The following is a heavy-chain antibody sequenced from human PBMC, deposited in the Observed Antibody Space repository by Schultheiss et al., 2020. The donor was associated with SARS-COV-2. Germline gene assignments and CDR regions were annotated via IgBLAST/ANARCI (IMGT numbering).Heavy chain of an antibody. Sequence: SETLSLTCTVSGGSISSYYWSWIRQPPGKGLEWIGRIYTSGSTNYNPSLKSRVTMSVDTSKNQFSLKLSSVTAADTAVYYCARQMIVAAAGGWFDPWGQGTLVTVSS. J-gene: IGHJ5*02. V-gene: IGHV4-4*07. CDR2: IYTSGST. D-gene: IGHD6-13*01. CDR3: ARQMIVAAAGGWFDP. CDR1: GGSISSYY.